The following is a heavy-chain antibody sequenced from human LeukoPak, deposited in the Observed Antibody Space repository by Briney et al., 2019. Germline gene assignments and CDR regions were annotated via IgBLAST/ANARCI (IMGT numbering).Heavy chain of an antibody. CDR2: IYHSGST. V-gene: IGHV4-30-2*01. Sequence: SRTLSLTCAVSGGSISSGGYSWSWIRQPPGKGLEWIGYIYHSGSTYYNPSLKSRVTISVDRSKNQFSLKLSSVTAADTAVYYCARGDGAYYYGMDVWGQGTTVTVSS. D-gene: IGHD5-24*01. CDR3: ARGDGAYYYGMDV. J-gene: IGHJ6*02. CDR1: GGSISSGGYS.